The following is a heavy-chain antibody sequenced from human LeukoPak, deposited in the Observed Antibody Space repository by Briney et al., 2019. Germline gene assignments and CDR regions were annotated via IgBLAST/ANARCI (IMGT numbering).Heavy chain of an antibody. CDR1: GFTFKNFA. CDR2: ITDSGDAT. D-gene: IGHD2-21*01. Sequence: GGSLRLSCAASGFTFKNFAMAWVRQAPGKRLEWVASITDSGDATGYTESVKGRFTMTRDNSQGTVWLQMNSLRAEDTANYCAKSDCGSDGCKLYNYWAQGAQVTVSS. V-gene: IGHV3-23*01. J-gene: IGHJ4*02. CDR3: AKSDCGSDGCKLYNY.